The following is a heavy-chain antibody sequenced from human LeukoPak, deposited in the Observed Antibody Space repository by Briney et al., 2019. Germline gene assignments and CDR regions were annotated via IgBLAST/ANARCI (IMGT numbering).Heavy chain of an antibody. CDR1: GYTFTSYD. Sequence: GASVNVSCKASGYTFTSYDINWVRQATGQGLEWMGWMNPNSGNTGYAQKFQGRVTMTRNTSISTAYMELSSLRSEDTAVYYCARGLSSSGWDFDYWGQGTLVTVSS. D-gene: IGHD6-19*01. CDR3: ARGLSSSGWDFDY. CDR2: MNPNSGNT. J-gene: IGHJ4*02. V-gene: IGHV1-8*01.